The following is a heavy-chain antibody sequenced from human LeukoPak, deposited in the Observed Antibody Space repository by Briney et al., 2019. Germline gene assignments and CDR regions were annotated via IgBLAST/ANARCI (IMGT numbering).Heavy chain of an antibody. CDR1: GFSVSSFG. V-gene: IGHV3-23*01. D-gene: IGHD6-19*01. CDR3: AQGFGSGWYPY. Sequence: GGSLRLSCAVSGFSVSSFGMSWVRQAPGKGLEWISAISLNGETTWYADSVKGRFTISRDNSKNTLYLQLTSLRAEDTAVYYCAQGFGSGWYPYWGQGSLVSVSS. J-gene: IGHJ4*02. CDR2: ISLNGETT.